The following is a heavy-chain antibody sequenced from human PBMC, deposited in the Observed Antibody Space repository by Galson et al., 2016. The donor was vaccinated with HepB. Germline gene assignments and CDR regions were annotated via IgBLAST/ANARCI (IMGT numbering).Heavy chain of an antibody. J-gene: IGHJ4*02. V-gene: IGHV3-48*03. D-gene: IGHD3-16*01. CDR1: GFTFSSYE. Sequence: SLRLSCAASGFTFSSYEMNWVRQAPGKGLEWVSYISSRGSTIYYADSVKGRFTISRDNAKNSLYLQMNSLRAEGTAVYYCASDYTGLLYWGQGTLVTVSS. CDR3: ASDYTGLLY. CDR2: ISSRGSTI.